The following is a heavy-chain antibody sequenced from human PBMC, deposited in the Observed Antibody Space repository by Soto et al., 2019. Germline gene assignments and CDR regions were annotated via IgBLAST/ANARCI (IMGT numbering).Heavy chain of an antibody. Sequence: QVQLVQSGAEVKKPGSSVKVSCKASGGTFSSYAISWVRQAPGQGLEWMGGIIPIFGTANYAQKFQGRVTLTADESTSTAYMELSSLRSEDTAVYYCARAGGCSGGSCLNWFDPWGQGTLVIVSS. J-gene: IGHJ5*02. CDR3: ARAGGCSGGSCLNWFDP. CDR1: GGTFSSYA. V-gene: IGHV1-69*12. CDR2: IIPIFGTA. D-gene: IGHD2-15*01.